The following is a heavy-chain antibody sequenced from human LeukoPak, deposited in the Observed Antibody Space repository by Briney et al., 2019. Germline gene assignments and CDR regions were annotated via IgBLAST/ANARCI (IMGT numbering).Heavy chain of an antibody. V-gene: IGHV4-34*01. CDR1: GGSFSGYY. CDR3: ARHGGTYYDFWSGKNWFDP. D-gene: IGHD3-3*01. CDR2: INHSGST. J-gene: IGHJ5*02. Sequence: SETLSLTCAVYGGSFSGYYWSWIRQPPGKGLEWIGEINHSGSTNYNPSLKSRVTISADKSISTAYLQWSSLKASDTAMYYCARHGGTYYDFWSGKNWFDPWGQGTLVTVSS.